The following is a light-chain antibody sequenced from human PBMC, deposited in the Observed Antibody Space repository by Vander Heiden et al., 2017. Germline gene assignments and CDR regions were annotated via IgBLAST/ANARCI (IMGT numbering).Light chain of an antibody. J-gene: IGLJ2*01. CDR1: SSNIGSKA. CDR3: AAWDDSLNGPV. V-gene: IGLV1-44*01. CDR2: SHN. Sequence: QSALTQPPPASGPPCPRVTISCSECSSNIGSKAVNWYQQLPGTAPKLLIYSHNQRHSGVPDRFSASKSGTSASLAISGLQSEDEADYYCAAWDDSLNGPVFGGGTKLTVL.